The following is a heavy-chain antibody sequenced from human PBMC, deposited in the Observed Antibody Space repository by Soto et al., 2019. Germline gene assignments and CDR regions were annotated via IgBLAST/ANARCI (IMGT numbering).Heavy chain of an antibody. CDR2: IYHDGST. CDR1: SGSIDNVYW. D-gene: IGHD4-17*01. J-gene: IGHJ4*02. CDR3: ARVYGDYLDF. V-gene: IGHV4-4*02. Sequence: PSETLSLTCAVSSGSIDNVYWWSWVRQSPGKGLEWIGDIYHDGSTNYNPSLKSRVTISVDTSKHQFSLKLSSVTAADTAVYYCARVYGDYLDFWGQGTLVTVSS.